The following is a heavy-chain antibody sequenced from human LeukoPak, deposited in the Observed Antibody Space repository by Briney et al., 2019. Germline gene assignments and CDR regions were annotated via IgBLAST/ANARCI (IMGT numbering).Heavy chain of an antibody. V-gene: IGHV1-2*02. Sequence: ASVKVSCKASEYTFTGYYMHWVRQAPGQGLEWMGWINPDSGGTNYAQKFQGRVTMTRDTSISTAYMELSRLTFDDTAVYYCARDHGLNKRWFDPWGQGTLVTVSS. J-gene: IGHJ5*02. CDR1: EYTFTGYY. CDR3: ARDHGLNKRWFDP. CDR2: INPDSGGT. D-gene: IGHD1/OR15-1a*01.